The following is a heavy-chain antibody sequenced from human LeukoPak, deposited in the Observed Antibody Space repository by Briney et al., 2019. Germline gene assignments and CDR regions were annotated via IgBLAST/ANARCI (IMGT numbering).Heavy chain of an antibody. D-gene: IGHD3-10*01. J-gene: IGHJ4*02. Sequence: PGGSLRLSCAASGFTFSSYSMSWARQAPGKGLEWVSGISTSSTYRLYADSVKGRFTISRDNAKSSLYLEMNSLRAEDTAVYYCARDVDGSGNYGFDWWGQGILVTVSS. V-gene: IGHV3-21*01. CDR2: ISTSSTYR. CDR3: ARDVDGSGNYGFDW. CDR1: GFTFSSYS.